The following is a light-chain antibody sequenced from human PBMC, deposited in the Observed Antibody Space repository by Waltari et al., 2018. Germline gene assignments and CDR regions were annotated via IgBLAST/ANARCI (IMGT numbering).Light chain of an antibody. J-gene: IGKJ1*01. CDR2: WAS. CDR3: QQYYRSRT. V-gene: IGKV4-1*01. Sequence: DTVMTQSQDSLAVALGERATIGCTSSQSVFYRSDNKHYLAWYQHKPGQPPQLLFYWASTRESGVPDLFSASGSGTDFTLTINNLQAEDVAVYYCQQYYRSRTFGQGTKVEIK. CDR1: QSVFYRSDNKHY.